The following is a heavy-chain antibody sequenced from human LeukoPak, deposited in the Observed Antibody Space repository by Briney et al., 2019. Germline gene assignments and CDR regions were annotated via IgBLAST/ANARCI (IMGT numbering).Heavy chain of an antibody. CDR2: IWYDGSNK. V-gene: IGHV3-33*01. CDR3: ARDPHLGYCSSTSCYGIFDY. J-gene: IGHJ4*02. CDR1: GFTFSSYG. D-gene: IGHD2-2*01. Sequence: GGSLRLSCAASGFTFSSYGMHWVRQAPGKGLEWVAVIWYDGSNKYYADSVKGRFTISRDNSKNTLYLQMNSLRAEDTAVYYYARDPHLGYCSSTSCYGIFDYWGQGTLVTVSS.